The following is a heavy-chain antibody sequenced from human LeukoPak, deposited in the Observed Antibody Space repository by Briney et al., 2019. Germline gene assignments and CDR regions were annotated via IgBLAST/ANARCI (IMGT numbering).Heavy chain of an antibody. D-gene: IGHD3-3*01. CDR3: ARRIIRNYWYFDL. J-gene: IGHJ2*01. CDR2: ISSSSSYT. Sequence: GGSLRLSCAASGFAFSDYYMSWIRQAPGKGLEWVSYISSSSSYTNYADSVKGRFTISRDNAKNSLYLQMNSLRAEDTAVYYCARRIIRNYWYFDLWGRGTLVTVSS. CDR1: GFAFSDYY. V-gene: IGHV3-11*03.